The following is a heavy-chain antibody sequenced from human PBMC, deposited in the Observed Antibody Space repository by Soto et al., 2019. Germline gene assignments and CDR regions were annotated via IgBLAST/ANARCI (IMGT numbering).Heavy chain of an antibody. CDR3: ARDGDNCHYYDFCPLDAFDI. J-gene: IGHJ3*02. CDR1: GFTFSSYG. D-gene: IGHD3-3*01. Sequence: GGSLRLSCAASGFTFSSYGMHWVRQAPGKGLEWVAVIWYDGSNKYYADSVKGRFTISRDNSKNTLYLQMNSLRAEDTAVYYCARDGDNCHYYDFCPLDAFDIWGQGTMVTVSS. CDR2: IWYDGSNK. V-gene: IGHV3-33*01.